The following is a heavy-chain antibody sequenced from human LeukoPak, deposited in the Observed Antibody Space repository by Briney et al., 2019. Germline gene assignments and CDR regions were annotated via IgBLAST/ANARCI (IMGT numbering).Heavy chain of an antibody. D-gene: IGHD4-17*01. J-gene: IGHJ5*02. CDR2: IYTSGST. Sequence: PSETLSLTCTVSGGSISSGSYYWSWIRQPAGKGLEWIGRIYTSGSTNYNPSLKSRVTISVDTSKNQFSLKLSSVTAADTAVYYCARTRDYGDYPGVPFDPWGQGTLVTVSS. CDR3: ARTRDYGDYPGVPFDP. V-gene: IGHV4-61*02. CDR1: GGSISSGSYY.